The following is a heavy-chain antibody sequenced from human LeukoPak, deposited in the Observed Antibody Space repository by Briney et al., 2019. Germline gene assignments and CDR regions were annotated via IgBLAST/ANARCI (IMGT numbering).Heavy chain of an antibody. J-gene: IGHJ4*02. CDR2: IKYDGNEE. CDR3: KSGGAAPGSFDY. CDR1: GFTFSSYW. D-gene: IGHD1-1*01. V-gene: IGHV3-7*01. Sequence: GGSLRLSCAAFGFTFSSYWMSWMRQAPGKGLEWVANIKYDGNEEYYVDSVKGRFTISRDNAKNSLYLQLNSLRVEDTAVYYCKSGGAAPGSFDYWGQGTLVTVSP.